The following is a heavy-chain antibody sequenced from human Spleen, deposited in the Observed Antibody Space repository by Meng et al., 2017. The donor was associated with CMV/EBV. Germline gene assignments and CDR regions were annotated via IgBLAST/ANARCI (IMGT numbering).Heavy chain of an antibody. D-gene: IGHD3-22*01. CDR1: GYAFTRHY. Sequence: SCKACGYAFTRHYIHWLRQAPGQGFEWMGMINPSSGSTNYAEKWQGRVTMTADTSTSTVSMDLRSLTSEDTATYYCAREGQDSSAYAHWGQGTLVTVSS. V-gene: IGHV1-46*04. CDR3: AREGQDSSAYAH. CDR2: INPSSGST. J-gene: IGHJ1*01.